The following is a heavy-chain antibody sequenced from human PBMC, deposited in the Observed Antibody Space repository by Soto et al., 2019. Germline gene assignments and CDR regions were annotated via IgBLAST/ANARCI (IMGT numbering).Heavy chain of an antibody. CDR2: MNPNSGNT. D-gene: IGHD1-1*01. Sequence: ASVKVSCMASEYTFTSYDINWVRQATGQGLEWMGWMNPNSGNTGYAQKFQGRFTISRDNAKSTLYLQMNSLRAEDTGVYYCVRDDFGLGLDYWGLGTLVTVSS. CDR3: VRDDFGLGLDY. J-gene: IGHJ4*02. CDR1: EYTFTSYD. V-gene: IGHV1-8*01.